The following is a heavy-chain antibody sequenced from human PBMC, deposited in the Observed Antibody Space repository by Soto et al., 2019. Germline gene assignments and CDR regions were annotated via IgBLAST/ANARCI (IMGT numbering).Heavy chain of an antibody. V-gene: IGHV1-58*01. Sequence: ASVKVSCKASGFTFTSSAVQWVRQARGQRLEWIGWIVVGSGNTNYAQKFQERVTITRDMSTSTAYMELSSLRSEDTAVYYCAADRGYDPFGYYYGMDVWGQGTTVTVSS. CDR3: AADRGYDPFGYYYGMDV. CDR1: GFTFTSSA. J-gene: IGHJ6*02. D-gene: IGHD5-12*01. CDR2: IVVGSGNT.